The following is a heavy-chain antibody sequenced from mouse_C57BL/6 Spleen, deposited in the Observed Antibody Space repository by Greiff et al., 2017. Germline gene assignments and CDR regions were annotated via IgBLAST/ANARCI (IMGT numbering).Heavy chain of an antibody. CDR1: GYTFTSYW. Sequence: VQLQQPGTELVKPGASVKLSCKASGYTFTSYWMHWVKQRPGQGLEWIGNINPSNGGTNYNEKFKSKATLTVDKSSSTAYMQISSLTSEDAAVYYCARERDWYPWYFDYWCQGTTLTVSS. V-gene: IGHV1-53*01. J-gene: IGHJ2*01. CDR3: ARERDWYPWYFDY. CDR2: INPSNGGT. D-gene: IGHD1-1*02.